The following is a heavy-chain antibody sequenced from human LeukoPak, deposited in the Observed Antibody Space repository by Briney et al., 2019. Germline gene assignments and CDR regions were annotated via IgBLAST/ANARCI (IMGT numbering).Heavy chain of an antibody. J-gene: IGHJ4*02. CDR3: AKRIDRFALDY. CDR1: GFTLSCCG. Sequence: GGSLRLSCAASGFTLSCCGMHWVRQAPGKGLEWMASVSSDARQKDYADSVKGRFTISRDNSKNTLYLQMDSLRTEDTAVYYCAKRIDRFALDYWGQGTLLIVSS. CDR2: VSSDARQK. V-gene: IGHV3-30*18. D-gene: IGHD3-9*01.